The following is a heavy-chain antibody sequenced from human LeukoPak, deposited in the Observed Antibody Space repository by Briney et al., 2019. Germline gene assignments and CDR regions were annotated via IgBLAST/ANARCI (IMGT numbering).Heavy chain of an antibody. J-gene: IGHJ3*02. Sequence: GGSLRLSCAASGFTFSSYSMNWVRQAPGKGLEWVSYISSSSSTIYYADSVKGRFTISRDNAKNSLYLQMNSLRAEDTAVYYCARDPGYSSGWTVRAEPGKNAFDIWGQGTMVTVSS. CDR2: ISSSSSTI. V-gene: IGHV3-48*01. CDR3: ARDPGYSSGWTVRAEPGKNAFDI. CDR1: GFTFSSYS. D-gene: IGHD6-19*01.